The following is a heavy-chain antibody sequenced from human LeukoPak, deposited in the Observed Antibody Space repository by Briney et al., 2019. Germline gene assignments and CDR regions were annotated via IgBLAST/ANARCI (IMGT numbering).Heavy chain of an antibody. Sequence: ASVKVSCKASGYTFTGYYMHWVRQAPGQGLEWMGRINPNSGGTNYAQKFQGRVTMTRDTSISTAYMELGSLRSEDTAVYYCARAGGYYDSSGYYHTAFDYWGQGTLVTVSS. CDR3: ARAGGYYDSSGYYHTAFDY. CDR1: GYTFTGYY. V-gene: IGHV1-2*06. CDR2: INPNSGGT. J-gene: IGHJ4*02. D-gene: IGHD3-22*01.